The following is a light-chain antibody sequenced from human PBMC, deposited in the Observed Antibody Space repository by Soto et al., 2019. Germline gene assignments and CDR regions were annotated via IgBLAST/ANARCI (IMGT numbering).Light chain of an antibody. CDR2: GAS. Sequence: EIVMTQSPVSLSVSPGERATLPCRSSQSVRSDLAWYQQRPGQAPRILIYGASTRATGIPARFSGSGSGTEFTLTISSLQSEDFAVYYCQQYNEWPVTFGGGTKVEIK. CDR1: QSVRSD. CDR3: QQYNEWPVT. J-gene: IGKJ4*01. V-gene: IGKV3-15*01.